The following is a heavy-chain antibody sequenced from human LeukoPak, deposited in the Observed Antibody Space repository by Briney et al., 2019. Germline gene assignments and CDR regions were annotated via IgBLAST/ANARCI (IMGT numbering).Heavy chain of an antibody. V-gene: IGHV3-21*01. CDR2: ISSSSSYI. CDR3: AKRTTAGSGSYNYYYMDV. D-gene: IGHD3-10*01. CDR1: GFTFSSYS. J-gene: IGHJ6*03. Sequence: GGSLRLSCAASGFTFSSYSMNWVRQAPGKGLEWVSSISSSSSYIYYADSVKGRFTISRDNAKNSLYLQMNSLRAEDTAVYYCAKRTTAGSGSYNYYYMDVWGKGTTVTVSS.